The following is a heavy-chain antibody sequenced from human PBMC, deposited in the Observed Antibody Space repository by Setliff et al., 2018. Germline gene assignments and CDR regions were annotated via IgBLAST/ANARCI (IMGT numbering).Heavy chain of an antibody. Sequence: ASVKVSCKVSGSTLPGLPMHWVRLAPGRGLEWMGGFDPGEGKTVYADKFQGRVTLTEDTSTDTFYMELSSLRSDDTAVYYCAAVRGVIIMNVFRFDSWGQGTLVTVSS. CDR3: AAVRGVIIMNVFRFDS. CDR2: FDPGEGKT. J-gene: IGHJ4*02. V-gene: IGHV1-24*01. D-gene: IGHD3-10*01. CDR1: GSTLPGLP.